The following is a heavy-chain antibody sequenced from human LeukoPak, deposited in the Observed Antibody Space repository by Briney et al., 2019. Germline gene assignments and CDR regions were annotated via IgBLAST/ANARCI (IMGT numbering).Heavy chain of an antibody. J-gene: IGHJ4*02. CDR3: AREYTLYRSGWFLDY. Sequence: SETLSLTCAVSSDSSSRSIYYWGWVHQPPGKGLEWIGSIDYSGNTYYNPSLKSRATISTDTSRTQFSLNLSSVTAADTAVYYCAREYTLYRSGWFLDYWGQGTVVTVSS. CDR2: IDYSGNT. V-gene: IGHV4-39*07. D-gene: IGHD6-19*01. CDR1: SDSSSRSIYY.